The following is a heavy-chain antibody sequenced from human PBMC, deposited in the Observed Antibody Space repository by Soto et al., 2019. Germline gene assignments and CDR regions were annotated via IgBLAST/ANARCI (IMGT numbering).Heavy chain of an antibody. CDR2: INSDGSST. CDR3: ASVYGVAVFAY. V-gene: IGHV3-74*01. Sequence: EVQLVESGGGLVQPGGSLRLSCAASGFTFSSYWMHWVRQAPGKGLVWVSRINSDGSSTSYADSVKGRFTTARDSAKNTVYLQMNSLRGEDTAVYYCASVYGVAVFAYWGQGTLVTDFS. D-gene: IGHD4-17*01. CDR1: GFTFSSYW. J-gene: IGHJ4*02.